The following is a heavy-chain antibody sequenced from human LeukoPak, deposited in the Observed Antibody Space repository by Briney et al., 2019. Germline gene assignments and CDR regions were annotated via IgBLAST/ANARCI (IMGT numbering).Heavy chain of an antibody. CDR2: IYYSGST. CDR3: ARVQGMVYANFDY. D-gene: IGHD2-8*01. Sequence: SETLSLTCTVSAGSISSGGYYWSWIRQHPGKGLEWIGYIYYSGSTYYNPSLKSRVTISVDTSKNQFSLKLSSVTAADTAVYYCARVQGMVYANFDYWGQGTLVTVSS. CDR1: AGSISSGGYY. V-gene: IGHV4-31*03. J-gene: IGHJ4*02.